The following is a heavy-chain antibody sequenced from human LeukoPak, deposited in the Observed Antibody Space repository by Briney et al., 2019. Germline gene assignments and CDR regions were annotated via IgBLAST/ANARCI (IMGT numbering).Heavy chain of an antibody. CDR3: ARVGHYDSSGPKPDYFDY. D-gene: IGHD3-22*01. J-gene: IGHJ4*02. CDR2: IDYRGST. V-gene: IGHV4-59*12. Sequence: PSETLSLTCSVSGDSISNFYWSWIRQPPGKGLEWIGYIDYRGSTSYNPSLRSRVTISIDTSKNQFSLKLSSVTAADTAVYYCARVGHYDSSGPKPDYFDYWGQGTLVTVSS. CDR1: GDSISNFY.